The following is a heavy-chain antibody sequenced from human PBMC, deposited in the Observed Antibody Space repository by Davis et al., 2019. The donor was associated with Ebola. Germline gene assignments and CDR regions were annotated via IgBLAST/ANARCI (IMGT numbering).Heavy chain of an antibody. CDR1: GFIVGDKY. J-gene: IGHJ4*02. CDR2: IYRDGRT. Sequence: GESLKISCAASGFIVGDKYMSWVRQAPGKGLEWVSVIYRDGRTYYADSVKGRFTISRDNSKNTLYLQMNSLRSDDTALYYCATAQDTSGYHNTPHYFFQYWGQGTLVTVSS. D-gene: IGHD3-22*01. CDR3: ATAQDTSGYHNTPHYFFQY. V-gene: IGHV3-53*05.